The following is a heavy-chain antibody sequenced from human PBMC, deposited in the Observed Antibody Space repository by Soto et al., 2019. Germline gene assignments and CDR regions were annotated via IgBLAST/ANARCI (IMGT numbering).Heavy chain of an antibody. CDR2: IIPIFGTA. V-gene: IGHV1-69*06. J-gene: IGHJ6*04. CDR1: GGTFSSYA. D-gene: IGHD1-26*01. Sequence: QVQLVQSGAEGKKPGSSVKFSCKASGGTFSSYAISWVRQSPGQGLEWMGGIIPIFGTANYAQKFQGRVTITADKSTSTAYMELSSLRSEDTAVYYCARFLQWEGSDYYYGMDVWGKGTTVTVSS. CDR3: ARFLQWEGSDYYYGMDV.